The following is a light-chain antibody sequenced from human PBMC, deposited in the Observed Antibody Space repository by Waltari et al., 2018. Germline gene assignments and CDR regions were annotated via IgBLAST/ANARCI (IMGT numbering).Light chain of an antibody. Sequence: CRATQCLCRPQPSWYQQNAGQPPRLLIFCASSRATGIADRFSGSEAGTDFTLSFSRLEPEDFAVYYCEQYVGTLFPIGPGSIVEIK. CDR1: QCLCRPQ. CDR2: CAS. J-gene: IGKJ3*01. V-gene: IGKV3-20*01. CDR3: EQYVGTLFP.